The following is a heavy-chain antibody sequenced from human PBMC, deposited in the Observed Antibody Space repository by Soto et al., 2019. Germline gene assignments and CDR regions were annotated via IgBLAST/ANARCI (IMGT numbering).Heavy chain of an antibody. D-gene: IGHD3-10*01. Sequence: PXASLTMSRKRSAQTCTSFLIRLVLQLPGKGMEWMGRSDPSDSYTNYFPSFQGHVTISADKCISTACLQWSSLKASDTSMYYCARHGWGYGVSQRLGPNWFGPWGKRTLVTVSS. V-gene: IGHV5-10-1*01. J-gene: IGHJ5*02. CDR3: ARHGWGYGVSQRLGPNWFGP. CDR1: AQTCTSFL. CDR2: SDPSDSYT.